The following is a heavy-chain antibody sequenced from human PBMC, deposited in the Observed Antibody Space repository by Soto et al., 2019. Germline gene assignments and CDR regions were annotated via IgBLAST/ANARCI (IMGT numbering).Heavy chain of an antibody. CDR1: GGSISSYY. V-gene: IGHV4-59*01. D-gene: IGHD6-6*01. Sequence: KASETLSLTCTVSGGSISSYYWSWIRQPPGKGLEWIGYIYYSGSTNYNPSLKSRVTISVDTSKNQFSLKLSSVTAADTAVYYCARVPRIAARPRYYYYYMDVWGKGTTVTVSS. J-gene: IGHJ6*03. CDR2: IYYSGST. CDR3: ARVPRIAARPRYYYYYMDV.